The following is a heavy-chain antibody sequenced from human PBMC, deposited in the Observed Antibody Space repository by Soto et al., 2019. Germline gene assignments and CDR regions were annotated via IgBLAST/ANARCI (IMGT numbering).Heavy chain of an antibody. Sequence: EVQLLESGGGVEQPGWSLRLSCAASGFTFSDYAMSWVRQAPGKGLEWVTTITGSSSNLYYTDSVKGRFAISRDNSRNILFLQMNSLTAEDTAVYYCAKGGAVYGLLTHDYWGQGTLVTVSS. D-gene: IGHD3-9*01. V-gene: IGHV3-23*01. CDR3: AKGGAVYGLLTHDY. J-gene: IGHJ4*02. CDR1: GFTFSDYA. CDR2: ITGSSSNL.